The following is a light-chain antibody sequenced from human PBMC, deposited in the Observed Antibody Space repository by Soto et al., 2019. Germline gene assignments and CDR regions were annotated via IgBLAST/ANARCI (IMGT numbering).Light chain of an antibody. CDR3: AAWDDGLNGHVV. Sequence: QSVLTHPPSASGTPGQRVTISCSGSSFNIGSNTVNWYQQLPGTAPKLLIYSNNQLPSGVLYRLSGSKSGTSVSLAISGLQSEYEADYYCAAWDDGLNGHVVFGGGTKVTVL. CDR1: SFNIGSNT. CDR2: SNN. V-gene: IGLV1-44*01. J-gene: IGLJ2*01.